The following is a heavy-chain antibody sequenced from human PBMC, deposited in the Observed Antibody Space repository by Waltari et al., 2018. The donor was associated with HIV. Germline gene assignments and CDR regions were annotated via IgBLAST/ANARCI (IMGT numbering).Heavy chain of an antibody. D-gene: IGHD3-3*01. Sequence: QVQLQESGPGLVKPSETLSLICTVSGGSINNFYWAWIRQPPEQGLEWIGYIHYRGTTNYIPSLKSRVTISADTSQNQFSLNLNSVTAADTAVYYCAREVLIGVGVVIMDYWGQGTLVTVSS. V-gene: IGHV4-59*01. CDR1: GGSINNFY. CDR2: IHYRGTT. J-gene: IGHJ4*02. CDR3: AREVLIGVGVVIMDY.